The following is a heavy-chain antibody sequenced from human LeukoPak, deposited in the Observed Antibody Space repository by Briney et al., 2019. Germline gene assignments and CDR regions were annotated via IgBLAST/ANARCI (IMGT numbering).Heavy chain of an antibody. Sequence: PGGSLRLSCAASGFSFRTYGMSWVRQAPGKGLEWVSGTNWNGGSTGYADSVKGRFTISRDNAKNSLYLQMNSLRAEDTAVYYCARERRQALRDGYNVRAFDIWGQGTMVTVSS. CDR1: GFSFRTYG. CDR2: TNWNGGST. CDR3: ARERRQALRDGYNVRAFDI. J-gene: IGHJ3*02. V-gene: IGHV3-20*04. D-gene: IGHD5-24*01.